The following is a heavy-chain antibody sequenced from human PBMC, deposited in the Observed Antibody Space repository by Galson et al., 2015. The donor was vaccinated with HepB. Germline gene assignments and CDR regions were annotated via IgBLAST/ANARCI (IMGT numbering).Heavy chain of an antibody. CDR3: AISGYSYGYSGY. CDR1: GGTFSSYA. J-gene: IGHJ4*02. Sequence: VKVSCKASGGTFSSYAISWVRQAPGQGLEWMGRIIPILGIANYAQKFQGKVTITADKSTSTAYMELSSLRSEDTAVYYCAISGYSYGYSGYWGQGTLVTVSS. CDR2: IIPILGIA. V-gene: IGHV1-69*04. D-gene: IGHD5-18*01.